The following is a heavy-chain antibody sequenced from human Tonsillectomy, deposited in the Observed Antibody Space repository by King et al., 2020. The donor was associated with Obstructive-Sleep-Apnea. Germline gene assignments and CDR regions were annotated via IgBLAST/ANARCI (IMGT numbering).Heavy chain of an antibody. CDR2: ISYYGSNK. V-gene: IGHV3-30*18. CDR3: AKSILHHFPTVDY. D-gene: IGHD1-26*01. J-gene: IGHJ4*02. Sequence: GMHWVRQSPGKGLEWVAVISYYGSNKYYADSVKGRFTISRDNSKNTMYLQMTRLRADDTAVYYCAKSILHHFPTVDYWGQGTLVTVSS. CDR1: G.